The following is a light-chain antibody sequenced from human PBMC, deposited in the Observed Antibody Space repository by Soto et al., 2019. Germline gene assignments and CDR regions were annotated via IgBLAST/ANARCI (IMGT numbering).Light chain of an antibody. Sequence: DIPMIQSPSTLSASVGDRVTITCRASQSIDIWLAWYQQKPGKAPNLLIYKASTLETGVPSRFTGSGSGTEFTLTINSLQPDDFATYYCQQYNTFSTFGQGTKVEMK. CDR2: KAS. CDR1: QSIDIW. V-gene: IGKV1-5*03. J-gene: IGKJ1*01. CDR3: QQYNTFST.